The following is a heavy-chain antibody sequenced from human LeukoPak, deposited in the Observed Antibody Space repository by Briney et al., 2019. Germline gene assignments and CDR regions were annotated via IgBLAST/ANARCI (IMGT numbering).Heavy chain of an antibody. Sequence: GGSLRLSCAASGFTFSNAWMSWVRQAPGKGLEWVGRIKTKTDGGPTDYPAPVKGRFTISRDVSKNTLYLQMNSLKTEDTAVYYCTTLYYDSSGYTLWGQGTLVTVSS. CDR3: TTLYYDSSGYTL. V-gene: IGHV3-15*01. D-gene: IGHD3-22*01. CDR2: IKTKTDGGPT. J-gene: IGHJ4*02. CDR1: GFTFSNAW.